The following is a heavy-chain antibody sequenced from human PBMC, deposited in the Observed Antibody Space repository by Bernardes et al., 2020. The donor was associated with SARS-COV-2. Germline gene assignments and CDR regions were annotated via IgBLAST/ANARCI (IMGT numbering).Heavy chain of an antibody. D-gene: IGHD5-18*01. CDR3: ATETRDSERGYSYGYDS. V-gene: IGHV1-8*01. CDR2: MSLNSGNT. J-gene: IGHJ5*01. Sequence: ASVKVSCKASGYTFTSYDINWVRQATGQGLEWVGFMSLNSGNTGYAQKFRGRVTMTRNTSISTAYLELSSLRSDDTAIYYCATETRDSERGYSYGYDSWGQGTLVTGSS. CDR1: GYTFTSYD.